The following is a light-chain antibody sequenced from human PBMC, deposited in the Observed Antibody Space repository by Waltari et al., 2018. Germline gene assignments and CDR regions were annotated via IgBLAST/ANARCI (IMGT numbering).Light chain of an antibody. V-gene: IGKV1-17*01. CDR2: AES. Sequence: DIQMTQSPSSLSASVGDTVTITCRASQGISSYLNWFQQKPGKAPKLLIYAESSLESGVPSRFSGSGSGTEFTLTISSLQPEDFAAYYCLQHNSYPLTFGGGTKVEIK. J-gene: IGKJ4*01. CDR3: LQHNSYPLT. CDR1: QGISSY.